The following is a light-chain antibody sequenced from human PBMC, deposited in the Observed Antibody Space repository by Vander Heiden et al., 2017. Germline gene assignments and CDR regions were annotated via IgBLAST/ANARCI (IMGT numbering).Light chain of an antibody. CDR1: SSNIGSTS. J-gene: IGLJ2*01. CDR2: DNN. CDR3: GTWDTSLSVVV. V-gene: IGLV1-51*01. Sequence: HSVFTQPPSVSAAPGQQVTISCSGSSSNIGSTSVSWYQQLPGTAPKLLIYDNNKRPSGIPDRFSGSKSGTSATLGITGVQTGDEADYYCGTWDTSLSVVVFGGGTKLTVL.